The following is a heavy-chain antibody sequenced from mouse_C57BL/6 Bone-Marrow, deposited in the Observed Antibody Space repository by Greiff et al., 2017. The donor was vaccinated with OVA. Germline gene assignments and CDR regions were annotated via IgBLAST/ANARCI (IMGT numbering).Heavy chain of an antibody. Sequence: EVKLQESGGGLVKPGGSLKLSCAASGFTFSDYGMHWVRQAPGKGLEWVAYISSGSSTIYYADTVKGRFTISRDNAKNTLFLQMTSLRSEDTAMYYCASNYYDYDDYAMDYWGQGTSVTVSS. D-gene: IGHD2-4*01. V-gene: IGHV5-17*01. CDR3: ASNYYDYDDYAMDY. CDR2: ISSGSSTI. J-gene: IGHJ4*01. CDR1: GFTFSDYG.